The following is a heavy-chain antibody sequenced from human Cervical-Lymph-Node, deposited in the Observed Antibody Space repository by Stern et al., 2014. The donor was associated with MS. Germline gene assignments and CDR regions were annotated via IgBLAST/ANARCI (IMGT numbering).Heavy chain of an antibody. V-gene: IGHV1-69*01. CDR1: GGTFTSYV. CDR3: ANSGNYYYYYGMDV. CDR2: FIPIFDTA. D-gene: IGHD1-26*01. Sequence: QVQLVESGAEVKKPGSSVKVSCKASGGTFTSYVFSWVRQAPGQGLEWMGGFIPIFDTANYAQKLQGRVTITADESTSTAYMELSSLRSEDTAVYYCANSGNYYYYYGMDVWGQGTTVIVSS. J-gene: IGHJ6*02.